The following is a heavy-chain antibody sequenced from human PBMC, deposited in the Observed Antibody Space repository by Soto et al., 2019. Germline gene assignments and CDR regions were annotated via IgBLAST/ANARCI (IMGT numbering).Heavy chain of an antibody. CDR1: GASISTNHHN. CDR3: ARLPTGYPNWFDP. J-gene: IGHJ5*02. CDR2: IHYRGDT. Sequence: TSETLSLTCTVSGASISTNHHNWAWVRQPPGKGLEWMGNIHYRGDTYFNPSLGSRLSMSVDTSKNQFSLKLTSVTAADTAVYYCARLPTGYPNWFDPWGQGTLVTVPQ. V-gene: IGHV4-39*01. D-gene: IGHD3-9*01.